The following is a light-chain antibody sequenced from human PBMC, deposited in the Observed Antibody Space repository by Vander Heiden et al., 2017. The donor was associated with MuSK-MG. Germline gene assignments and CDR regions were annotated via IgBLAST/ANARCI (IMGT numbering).Light chain of an antibody. J-gene: IGLJ1*01. CDR1: SSDIGGYNY. V-gene: IGLV2-14*03. CDR3: CSYTSSSTLYV. Sequence: QSALTQPASVSGSPGPSITISCTGSSSDIGGYNYVSWYHQHPGKAPKLIIHDVSDRPSGVSNRFSGSKSGNTASLTISALQAEDEADYYCCSYTSSSTLYVFGTGTKVTVL. CDR2: DVS.